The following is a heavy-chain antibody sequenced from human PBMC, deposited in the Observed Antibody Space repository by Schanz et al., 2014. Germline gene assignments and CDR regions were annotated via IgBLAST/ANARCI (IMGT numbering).Heavy chain of an antibody. CDR1: GYTFTTYA. J-gene: IGHJ4*02. V-gene: IGHV1-18*01. D-gene: IGHD3-3*01. CDR2: ISVYTGNT. Sequence: QVQLVQSGAEVKKPGASVRVSCKASGYTFTTYAMSWVRQAPGQGLEWVGWISVYTGNTKYGQKFQGRVTMTTDTSTSSAYMALTNLRSEDAAVYYSARDRRFFGRDDLYDFDTWGQGTLVTVSS. CDR3: ARDRRFFGRDDLYDFDT.